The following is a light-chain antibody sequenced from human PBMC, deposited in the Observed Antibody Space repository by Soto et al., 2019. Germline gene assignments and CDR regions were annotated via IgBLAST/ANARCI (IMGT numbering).Light chain of an antibody. CDR2: GAS. CDR3: QQSYSTPRT. V-gene: IGKV1-39*01. Sequence: DIQMTQSPSSLSASVGDRVTITCRASLSISNYLNWYQQEPGKAPNLLIYGASTLRSGVPSRFSGSGSWTDFALTISSLQPEDFATFYCQQSYSTPRTFGQGTTVEIK. CDR1: LSISNY. J-gene: IGKJ1*01.